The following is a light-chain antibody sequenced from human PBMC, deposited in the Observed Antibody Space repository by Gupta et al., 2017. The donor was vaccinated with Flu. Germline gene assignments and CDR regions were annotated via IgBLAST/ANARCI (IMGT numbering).Light chain of an antibody. CDR1: QDISNY. CDR2: DAS. Sequence: DIQMPQSPSSLSASVGDRVTITCQASQDISNYLNWYQQKPGKAPKLLIYDASNLETGVPSRFSGSGSGTDFTFTISSLQPEDIATYYCLQDYNLPLTFGSGTKVELK. V-gene: IGKV1-33*01. J-gene: IGKJ4*01. CDR3: LQDYNLPLT.